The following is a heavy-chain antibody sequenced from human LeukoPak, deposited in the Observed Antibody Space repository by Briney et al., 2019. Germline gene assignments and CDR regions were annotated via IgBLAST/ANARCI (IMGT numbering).Heavy chain of an antibody. CDR3: ASIYRDGYNYGDLGYFDY. V-gene: IGHV1-69*04. CDR2: IIPILGIA. Sequence: GSSVKVSCKASGGTFSSYAISWVRQAPGQGLEWMGRIIPILGIANYAQKFQGRVTITADKSTSTAYMELSSLRSEDTAVYYCASIYRDGYNYGDLGYFDYWGQGTLVTVSS. D-gene: IGHD5-24*01. J-gene: IGHJ4*02. CDR1: GGTFSSYA.